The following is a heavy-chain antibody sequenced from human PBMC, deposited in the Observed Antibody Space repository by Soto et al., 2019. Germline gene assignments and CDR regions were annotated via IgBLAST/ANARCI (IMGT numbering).Heavy chain of an antibody. CDR2: ISSSSSYI. D-gene: IGHD2-2*01. CDR1: GFTFSSYS. J-gene: IGHJ6*02. Sequence: AGGSLRLSCAASGFTFSSYSMNWVRQAPGKGLEWVSSISSSSSYIYYADSVKGRFTISRDNAKNSLYPQMNSLRAEDTAVYYCATYCSSTSCLVRYYGMDVWGQGTTVTVSS. CDR3: ATYCSSTSCLVRYYGMDV. V-gene: IGHV3-21*01.